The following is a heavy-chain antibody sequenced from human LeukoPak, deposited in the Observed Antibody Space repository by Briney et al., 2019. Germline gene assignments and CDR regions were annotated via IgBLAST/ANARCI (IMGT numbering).Heavy chain of an antibody. D-gene: IGHD3-10*01. CDR3: ARDDMVRAANWFDP. CDR2: INSNSGGT. Sequence: ASVKVSCKASGYTFTGYYMHWVRQAPGQGLEWMGWINSNSGGTNYAQKFQGRVTMTRDTSISTAYMELSRLRSDDTAVYYCARDDMVRAANWFDPWGQGTLVTVSS. CDR1: GYTFTGYY. V-gene: IGHV1-2*02. J-gene: IGHJ5*02.